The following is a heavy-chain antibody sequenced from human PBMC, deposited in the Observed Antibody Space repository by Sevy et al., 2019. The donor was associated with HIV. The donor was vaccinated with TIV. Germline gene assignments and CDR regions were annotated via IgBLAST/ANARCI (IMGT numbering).Heavy chain of an antibody. Sequence: SETLSLTCSVSGGSISKIGNYWGWVRQPPGERLEWIGDIFHTGKTNYNPSLKSRVTISLDTSKNQFSLKLSSVTAADTAVFYCAKIYDYWGPGALVTVSS. CDR2: IFHTGKT. D-gene: IGHD3-3*01. J-gene: IGHJ4*02. CDR3: AKIYDY. V-gene: IGHV4-39*01. CDR1: GGSISKIGNY.